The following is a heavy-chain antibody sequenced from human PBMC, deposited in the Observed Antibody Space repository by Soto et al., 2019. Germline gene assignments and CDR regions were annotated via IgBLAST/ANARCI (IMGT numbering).Heavy chain of an antibody. CDR3: ASGRVLAVAGTGWFDP. CDR1: GGSISSSSYY. J-gene: IGHJ5*02. Sequence: SETLSLTCTVSGGSISSSSYYWGWIRQPPGKGLEWIGSIYYSGSTYYNPSLKSRVTISVDTSKNQFSLKLSSVTAADTAVYYCASGRVLAVAGTGWFDPWGQGTMVTVSS. CDR2: IYYSGST. V-gene: IGHV4-39*01. D-gene: IGHD6-19*01.